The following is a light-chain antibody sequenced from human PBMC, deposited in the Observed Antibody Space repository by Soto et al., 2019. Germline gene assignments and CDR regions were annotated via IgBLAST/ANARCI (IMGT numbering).Light chain of an antibody. J-gene: IGLJ2*01. Sequence: QSALTQPASVSGSPGQSITISCTGTSSDVGSYNLVSWYQQHPGKAPKLMIYEGSKRPSGVSNRFSGSKSDNTASLTISGLQAEDEADYYCCSYAGSSTFHVVFGGGTKLTVL. CDR2: EGS. V-gene: IGLV2-23*03. CDR3: CSYAGSSTFHVV. CDR1: SSDVGSYNL.